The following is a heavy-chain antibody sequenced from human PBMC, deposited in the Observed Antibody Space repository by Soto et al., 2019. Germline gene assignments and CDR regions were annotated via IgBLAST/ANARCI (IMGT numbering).Heavy chain of an antibody. D-gene: IGHD3-16*01. J-gene: IGHJ3*01. CDR1: GYKFTDYW. V-gene: IGHV5-51*01. CDR2: IYPGDSDT. CDR3: ATTSAFDV. Sequence: GESLKISWQGSGYKFTDYWIAWVRQMPGKGLEWMGIIYPGDSDTRYNPSFQGQVTISADKSISTAYLQWSSLKASDTAMYYCATTSAFDVWGQGTMVTVSS.